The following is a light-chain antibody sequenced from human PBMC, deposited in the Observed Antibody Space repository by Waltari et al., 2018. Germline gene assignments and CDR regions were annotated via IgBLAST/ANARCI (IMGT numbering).Light chain of an antibody. Sequence: EIVMTQSPATLSVSPGERATLSCRASQRVSSNLAWYQQKPGQAPRLLIYGASTRATGIPARFSGSGSGTEFILTISSLQSEDFAVYYCQQYNNWLREGTFGQGTKVEIK. CDR2: GAS. V-gene: IGKV3-15*01. CDR3: QQYNNWLREGT. CDR1: QRVSSN. J-gene: IGKJ1*01.